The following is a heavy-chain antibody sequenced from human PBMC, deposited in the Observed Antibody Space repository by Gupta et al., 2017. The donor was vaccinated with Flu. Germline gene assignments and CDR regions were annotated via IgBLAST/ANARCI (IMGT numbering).Heavy chain of an antibody. J-gene: IGHJ6*02. D-gene: IGHD1-1*01. CDR2: ISYDGSKK. CDR3: AKDRMEYYYYYGMDV. V-gene: IGHV3-30*18. CDR1: GFTFSSYG. Sequence: QVQLVESGGGVVQPGRSLRLSCAASGFTFSSYGMHWVRQAPGKGLEWVAVISYDGSKKYYADSVKGRFTISRDNSKNTLYLQMNSLRAEDTAVYYCAKDRMEYYYYYGMDVWGQGTTVTVSS.